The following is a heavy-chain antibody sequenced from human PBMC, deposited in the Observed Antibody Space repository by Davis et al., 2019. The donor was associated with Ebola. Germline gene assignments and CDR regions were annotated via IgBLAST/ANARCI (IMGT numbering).Heavy chain of an antibody. J-gene: IGHJ3*02. D-gene: IGHD3-22*01. Sequence: GESLKISCAASGFTFSSYWMHWVRQAPGKGLVWVSRINSDGSSTSYADSVKGRFTISRDNAKNSLYLQMNSLRAEDTAVYYCARDSTAITMIVVVISDAFDIWGQGTMVTVSS. CDR1: GFTFSSYW. V-gene: IGHV3-74*01. CDR2: INSDGSST. CDR3: ARDSTAITMIVVVISDAFDI.